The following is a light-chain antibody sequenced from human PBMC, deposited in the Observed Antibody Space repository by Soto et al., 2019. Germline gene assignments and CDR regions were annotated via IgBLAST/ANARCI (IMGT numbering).Light chain of an antibody. Sequence: DIQMTQSPSSLSASVGDRVTITCRASESIRSYLTWYQQKPGKAPKLLIYGASRLQSGVPSRFSGSGSETEFTLTISSLQAEDVATYHCQQSYSTPLITFGQGTRLEIK. CDR2: GAS. CDR3: QQSYSTPLIT. J-gene: IGKJ5*01. CDR1: ESIRSY. V-gene: IGKV1-39*01.